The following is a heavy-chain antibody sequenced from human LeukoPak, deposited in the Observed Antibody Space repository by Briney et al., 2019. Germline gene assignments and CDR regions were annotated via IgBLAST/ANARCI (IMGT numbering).Heavy chain of an antibody. CDR1: YF. CDR2: ISSSGSTI. CDR3: TGGRDGYSRDFDY. J-gene: IGHJ4*02. V-gene: IGHV3-11*04. Sequence: YFWGWIRQAPGKGLEWVSYISSSGSTIYYADSVKGRFTISRDNAKNSLYLQMNSLRAEDTAVYYCTGGRDGYSRDFDYWGQGTLVTVSS. D-gene: IGHD5-24*01.